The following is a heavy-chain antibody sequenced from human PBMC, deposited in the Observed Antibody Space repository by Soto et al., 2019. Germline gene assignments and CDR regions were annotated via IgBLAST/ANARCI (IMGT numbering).Heavy chain of an antibody. J-gene: IGHJ3*02. V-gene: IGHV1-18*01. Sequence: QVQLVQSGAEVKKPGASVKVSCKASGYTFTSYGISWVRQAPGQGLEWMGWISAYNGNTNYAQKLQGRVTMTTDTSTSTAYMELRSLRSDDAAVYYCARLPFYGDFKEHDAFDIWGQGTMVTVSS. CDR1: GYTFTSYG. CDR3: ARLPFYGDFKEHDAFDI. CDR2: ISAYNGNT. D-gene: IGHD4-17*01.